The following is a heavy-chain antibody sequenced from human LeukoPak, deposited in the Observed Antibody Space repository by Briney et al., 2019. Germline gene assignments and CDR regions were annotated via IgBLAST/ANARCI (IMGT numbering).Heavy chain of an antibody. D-gene: IGHD2-2*01. J-gene: IGHJ6*02. CDR1: GYTFTSYG. CDR2: ISAYNGNT. CDR3: ARVMGPIVVVPAAMPEYYYYGMDV. Sequence: ASVKVSCKVSGYTFTSYGISWVRQAHGQGLEWMGWISAYNGNTNYAQKLQGRVTMTTDTSTSTAYMELRSLRSDDTAVYYCARVMGPIVVVPAAMPEYYYYGMDVWGQGTTVTVSS. V-gene: IGHV1-18*01.